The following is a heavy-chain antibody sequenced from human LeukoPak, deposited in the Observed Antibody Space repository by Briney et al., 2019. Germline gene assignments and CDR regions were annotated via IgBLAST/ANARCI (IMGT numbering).Heavy chain of an antibody. D-gene: IGHD1-26*01. J-gene: IGHJ3*02. V-gene: IGHV3-23*01. CDR2: ISGSGGST. CDR1: GFTFNTLA. CDR3: AKGSPLYYLDAFDI. Sequence: GGSLRLSCAASGFTFNTLAMSWVRQAPGKGLEWVLGISGSGGSTNYADSVKGRFTISRDNSKNTLYLQMNSLRVEDTAVYYCAKGSPLYYLDAFDIWGQGTMVTVSS.